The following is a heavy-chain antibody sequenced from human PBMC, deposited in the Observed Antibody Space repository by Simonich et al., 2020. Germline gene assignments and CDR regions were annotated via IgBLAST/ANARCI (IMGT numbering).Heavy chain of an antibody. J-gene: IGHJ3*02. V-gene: IGHV3-23*01. CDR3: AKDLGERITMIVVVIDAFDI. CDR2: ISGRGGST. D-gene: IGHD3-22*01. Sequence: GGGLVQPGGSLRLSCAASGFPFSSYAMSWVRQAPGKGLEWVSAISGRGGSTYYAESVKGRFTISRDNSKKTLYMQMNSLRAEDTAVYYCAKDLGERITMIVVVIDAFDIWGQGTMVTVSS. CDR1: GFPFSSYA.